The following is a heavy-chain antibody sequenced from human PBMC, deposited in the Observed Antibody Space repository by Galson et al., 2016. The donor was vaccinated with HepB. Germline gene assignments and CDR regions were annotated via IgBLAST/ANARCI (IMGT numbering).Heavy chain of an antibody. J-gene: IGHJ6*04. CDR3: ARGKSLLTMPWNHGLDV. V-gene: IGHV3-13*01. D-gene: IGHD4/OR15-4a*01. Sequence: SLRLSCAASGFTFSIHDMHWVRQAPGKGLEWVSAIETAGDTYYADSVKGRFTISRENAKNSLYLQMNSLRAGDTAVYYCARGKSLLTMPWNHGLDVWGKGTTVSVSS. CDR2: IETAGDT. CDR1: GFTFSIHD.